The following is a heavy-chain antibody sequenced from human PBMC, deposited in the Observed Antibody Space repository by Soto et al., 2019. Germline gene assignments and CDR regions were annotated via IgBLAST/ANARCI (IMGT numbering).Heavy chain of an antibody. Sequence: QVQLVQSGAAVKKPGASVKVSCKASGYTFPSYGISWVRQAPGQGLVWMGWVSAYTGNTNYAQKLQGRDTTTTDTSTSTAYMALRILRSDDTAVYYCARKIDGSWYYGDWFDPGGQGTLVTVSS. V-gene: IGHV1-18*01. CDR3: ARKIDGSWYYGDWFDP. CDR2: VSAYTGNT. J-gene: IGHJ5*02. D-gene: IGHD6-13*01. CDR1: GYTFPSYG.